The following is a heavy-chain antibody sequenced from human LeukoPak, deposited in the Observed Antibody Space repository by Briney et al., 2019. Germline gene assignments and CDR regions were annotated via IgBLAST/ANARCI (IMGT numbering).Heavy chain of an antibody. V-gene: IGHV1-18*01. CDR2: ISAYNGNT. D-gene: IGHD6-13*01. CDR1: GYTSTSYG. Sequence: ASVKVSCKASGYTSTSYGISWVRQAPGQGLEWMGWISAYNGNTNYAQKLQGRVTMTTDTSTSTAYMELRSLRSDDTAVYYCARDVIAAAGTHAFDIWGQGTMVTVSS. CDR3: ARDVIAAAGTHAFDI. J-gene: IGHJ3*02.